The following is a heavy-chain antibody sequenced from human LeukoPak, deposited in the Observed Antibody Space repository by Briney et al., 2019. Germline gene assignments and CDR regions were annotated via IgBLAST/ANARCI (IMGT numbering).Heavy chain of an antibody. V-gene: IGHV3-21*01. CDR2: ISSSSSYI. CDR3: AKTIVGSNVFDI. Sequence: GGSLRLSCAASGFTFSSYSINWVRQAPGKGLEWVSSISSSSSYIYYADSVKGRFTISRDNAKNSLYLQMNSLRGEDTAVYYCAKTIVGSNVFDIWGQGTLVTVSS. J-gene: IGHJ3*02. D-gene: IGHD1-26*01. CDR1: GFTFSSYS.